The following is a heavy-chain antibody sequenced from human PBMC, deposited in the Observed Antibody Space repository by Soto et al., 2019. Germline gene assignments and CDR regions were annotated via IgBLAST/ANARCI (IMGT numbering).Heavy chain of an antibody. CDR3: ARDRITGLFGY. CDR1: GGSFSGYS. Sequence: SETLSLTCAVYGGSFSGYSWTWIRQPPGTGLEWIGEINHSGSTNYNPSLKSRITISVDTSKNQFSLKLTSVTAADTAVYYCARDRITGLFGYWGQGTLVTAPQ. CDR2: INHSGST. J-gene: IGHJ4*02. V-gene: IGHV4-34*01. D-gene: IGHD2-8*02.